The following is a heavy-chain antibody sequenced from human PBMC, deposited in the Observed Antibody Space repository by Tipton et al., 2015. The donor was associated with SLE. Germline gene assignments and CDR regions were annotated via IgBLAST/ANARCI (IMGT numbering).Heavy chain of an antibody. V-gene: IGHV3-23*01. D-gene: IGHD1-7*01. Sequence: GSLRLSCAASGFTFSSYAMSWVRQAPGQGLEWVSTVSGTGGSTYYADSVKGRFTISRDSSKNTLYLQMNSLRAEDTAIYYCAKGNTGTTSLYFDYWGQGTLVTVSS. CDR1: GFTFSSYA. CDR2: VSGTGGST. J-gene: IGHJ4*02. CDR3: AKGNTGTTSLYFDY.